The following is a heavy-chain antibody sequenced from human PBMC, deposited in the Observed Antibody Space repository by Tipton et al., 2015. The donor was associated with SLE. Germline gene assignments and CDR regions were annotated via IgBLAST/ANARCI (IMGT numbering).Heavy chain of an antibody. CDR3: ARDRIVVVDY. V-gene: IGHV3-30-3*01. CDR1: GFTFSSYA. J-gene: IGHJ4*02. D-gene: IGHD3-22*01. CDR2: ISYDGSNK. Sequence: SLRLSCAASGFTFSSYAMHWVRQAPGKGLEWVAVISYDGSNKYYADSVKGRFTISRDNSKNTLYLQMNSLRAEDTAVYYCARDRIVVVDYWGQGTLVTVSS.